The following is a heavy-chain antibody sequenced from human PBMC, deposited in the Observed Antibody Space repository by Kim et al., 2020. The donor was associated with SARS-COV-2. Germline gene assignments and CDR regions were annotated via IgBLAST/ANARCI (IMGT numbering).Heavy chain of an antibody. V-gene: IGHV3-30*18. CDR2: ISYDGSNK. Sequence: GGSLRLSCAASGFTFSSYGMHWVRQAPGKGLEWVAVISYDGSNKYYADHVKGRFTISRDNSKNTLYLQMNSLRAEDTAVYYCAKDPYYDFWSGYYRDWYFDLWGRGTLVTVSS. J-gene: IGHJ2*01. CDR3: AKDPYYDFWSGYYRDWYFDL. CDR1: GFTFSSYG. D-gene: IGHD3-3*01.